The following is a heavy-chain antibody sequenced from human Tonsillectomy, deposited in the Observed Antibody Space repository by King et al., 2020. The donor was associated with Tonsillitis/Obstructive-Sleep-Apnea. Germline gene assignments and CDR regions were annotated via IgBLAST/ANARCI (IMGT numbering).Heavy chain of an antibody. D-gene: IGHD6-19*01. CDR2: ITTNTGNP. CDR3: ARDPRVAVAGSFDY. Sequence: VQLVQSGSELKKPGASVKVSCKASGYTFTSYAMNWVRQAPGQGLEWMGWITTNTGNPTYSQGFTGRFVFSLDTSVSTAYLQINGLKAEDTALYYCARDPRVAVAGSFDYWGQGTLVTVSS. CDR1: GYTFTSYA. V-gene: IGHV7-4-1*02. J-gene: IGHJ4*02.